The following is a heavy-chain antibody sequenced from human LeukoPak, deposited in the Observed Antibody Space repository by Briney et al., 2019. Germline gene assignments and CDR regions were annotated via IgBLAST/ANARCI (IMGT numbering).Heavy chain of an antibody. Sequence: GGSLRLSCAASGFTVSSNYMSWVRQAPGKGLEWVSVIYSGGSTYYADSVKGRFTISRDNSKNTLYLQMNSLRAEDTAVYYCARALEPMIAAAGIFHYWGQGTLVTVSS. J-gene: IGHJ4*02. CDR1: GFTVSSNY. CDR2: IYSGGST. D-gene: IGHD6-13*01. V-gene: IGHV3-66*01. CDR3: ARALEPMIAAAGIFHY.